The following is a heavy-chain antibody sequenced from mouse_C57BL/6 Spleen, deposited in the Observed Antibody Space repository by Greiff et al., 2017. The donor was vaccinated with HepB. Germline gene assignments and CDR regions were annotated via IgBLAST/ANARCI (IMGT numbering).Heavy chain of an antibody. D-gene: IGHD2-2*01. Sequence: VQLVESGPELVKPGASVKISCKASGYAFSSSWMNWVKQRPGKGLEWIGRIYPGDGDTNYNGKFKGKATLTADKSSSTAYMQLSSLTSEDSAVYFCARTGYDDDGYAMDYWGQGTSVTVSS. V-gene: IGHV1-82*01. CDR2: IYPGDGDT. CDR1: GYAFSSSW. J-gene: IGHJ4*01. CDR3: ARTGYDDDGYAMDY.